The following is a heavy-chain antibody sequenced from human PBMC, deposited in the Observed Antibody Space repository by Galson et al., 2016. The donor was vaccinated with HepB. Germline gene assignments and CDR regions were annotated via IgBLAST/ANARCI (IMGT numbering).Heavy chain of an antibody. CDR3: TRDDTFPVATGRFDFHYGMDV. D-gene: IGHD5-12*01. J-gene: IGHJ6*02. CDR2: IRRQAHGGTV. CDR1: GFNFGDYT. V-gene: IGHV3-49*04. Sequence: SLRLSCAASGFNFGDYTMMWVRQAPGKGLEWVGLIRRQAHGGTVEYAAFVKGRFIISRDDSKRIAELQMNTLETEDAGVYYCTRDDTFPVATGRFDFHYGMDVWGQGTTVTVSS.